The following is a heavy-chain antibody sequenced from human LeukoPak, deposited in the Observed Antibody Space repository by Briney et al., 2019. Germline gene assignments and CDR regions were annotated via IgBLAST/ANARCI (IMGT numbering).Heavy chain of an antibody. CDR3: ARVVIGTTVTYYYFDY. V-gene: IGHV3-30-3*01. Sequence: PGRSLRLSRAASGFTFSSYAMHWARQAPGKGLEWVAVISYDGSNKYYADSVKGRFTISRDNSKNTLYLQMNSLRAEDTAVYYCARVVIGTTVTYYYFDYWGQGTLVTVSS. J-gene: IGHJ4*02. CDR2: ISYDGSNK. D-gene: IGHD4-11*01. CDR1: GFTFSSYA.